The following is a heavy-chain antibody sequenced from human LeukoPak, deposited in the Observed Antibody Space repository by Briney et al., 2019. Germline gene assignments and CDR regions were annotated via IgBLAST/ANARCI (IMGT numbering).Heavy chain of an antibody. D-gene: IGHD3-16*02. CDR2: ISYDGSNK. V-gene: IGHV3-30-3*01. CDR1: GFTFSSYA. CDR3: ARAKREYDYVWGSYRYHPDY. J-gene: IGHJ4*02. Sequence: QSGGSLRLSCAASGFTFSSYAMHWVRQAPGKGLEWVAVISYDGSNKYYADSVKGRFTISRDNSKNTLYLQMNSLRAEDTAVYYCARAKREYDYVWGSYRYHPDYWGQGTLVTVSS.